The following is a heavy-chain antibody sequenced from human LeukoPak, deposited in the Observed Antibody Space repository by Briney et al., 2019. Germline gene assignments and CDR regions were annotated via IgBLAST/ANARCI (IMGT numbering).Heavy chain of an antibody. CDR3: ARADRHYCSSTSCSRFDY. V-gene: IGHV4-39*01. D-gene: IGHD2-2*01. Sequence: SETLSLTCTVSGGSISSSSYYWGWIRQPPGKGLEWIGSIYYSGSTYYNPSLKSRVTISVDTSKNQFSLKLSSVTAADTAVYYCARADRHYCSSTSCSRFDYWGQGTLVTVSS. CDR1: GGSISSSSYY. J-gene: IGHJ4*02. CDR2: IYYSGST.